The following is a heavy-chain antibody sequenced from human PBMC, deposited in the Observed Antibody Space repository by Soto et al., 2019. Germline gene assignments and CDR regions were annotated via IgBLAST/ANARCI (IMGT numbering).Heavy chain of an antibody. J-gene: IGHJ6*02. CDR2: INPSGGST. CDR3: ARDIEDYYDSSGPMDV. V-gene: IGHV1-46*01. D-gene: IGHD3-22*01. Sequence: ASVKVSCKASGYTFTSYYMHWVRQAPGQGLEWMGIINPSGGSTSYAQKLQGRVTMTRDTSTSTAYMELSSLRSEDTAVYYCARDIEDYYDSSGPMDVWGQGTTVTVSS. CDR1: GYTFTSYY.